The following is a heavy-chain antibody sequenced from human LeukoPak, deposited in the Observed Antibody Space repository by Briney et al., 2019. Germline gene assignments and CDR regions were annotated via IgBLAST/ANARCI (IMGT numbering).Heavy chain of an antibody. J-gene: IGHJ5*02. CDR2: IYYSGST. Sequence: PSETLSLTCTVSGGSISSYYWSWIRQPPGKGLEWIGYIYYSGSTNYNPSLKSRVTISVDTSKNQFSLKLSSVTAADTAVYYCARDLLGTTGTDHWFDPWGQGTLVTASS. V-gene: IGHV4-59*12. CDR3: ARDLLGTTGTDHWFDP. D-gene: IGHD1-1*01. CDR1: GGSISSYY.